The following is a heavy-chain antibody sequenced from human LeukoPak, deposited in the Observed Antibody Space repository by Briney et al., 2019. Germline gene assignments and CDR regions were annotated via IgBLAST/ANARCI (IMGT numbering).Heavy chain of an antibody. Sequence: GGSLRLSCVASGFTFSTYAMHWVRQAPGKGLEWVAVISYDGSKKYYADSVKGRFTISRDNSKNTLFLQVNSLRPDDTSVFYCARDHLDMAIINFYGLDVWGQGTTVTVSS. V-gene: IGHV3-30*04. D-gene: IGHD5-24*01. CDR1: GFTFSTYA. CDR3: ARDHLDMAIINFYGLDV. J-gene: IGHJ6*02. CDR2: ISYDGSKK.